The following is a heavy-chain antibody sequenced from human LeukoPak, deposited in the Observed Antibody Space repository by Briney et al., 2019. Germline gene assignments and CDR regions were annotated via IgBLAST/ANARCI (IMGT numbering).Heavy chain of an antibody. CDR1: GFTFSTYA. D-gene: IGHD5-18*01. CDR2: ISGSGSYI. V-gene: IGHV3-21*01. CDR3: ARLPSGDTAMLTAGLGY. Sequence: GGSLRLSCAASGFTFSTYALHWVRQAPGKGLEWVSSISGSGSYIYYADSVKGRFTISRDNAKNSLYLQMNSLRAEDTAVYYCARLPSGDTAMLTAGLGYWGQGTLVTVSS. J-gene: IGHJ4*02.